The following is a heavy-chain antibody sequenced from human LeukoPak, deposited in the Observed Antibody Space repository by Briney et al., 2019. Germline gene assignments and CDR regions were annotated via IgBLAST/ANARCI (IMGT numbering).Heavy chain of an antibody. Sequence: GASVRVSCKASGYTFTGKFIHWVRQAPGRGLEWMGWIDPNSGGTNYAQKFQGRVTMTRDTSISTAYMELSRLRSDDTAVYYCARAGNRIAVAGHFDYWGQGTLVTVSS. CDR2: IDPNSGGT. CDR1: GYTFTGKF. CDR3: ARAGNRIAVAGHFDY. V-gene: IGHV1-2*02. D-gene: IGHD6-19*01. J-gene: IGHJ4*02.